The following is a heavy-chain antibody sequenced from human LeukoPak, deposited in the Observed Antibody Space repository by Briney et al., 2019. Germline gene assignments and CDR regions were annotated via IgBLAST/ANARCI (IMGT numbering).Heavy chain of an antibody. CDR2: INHSGST. J-gene: IGHJ4*02. CDR1: GGSFSDYY. D-gene: IGHD5-12*01. V-gene: IGHV4-34*01. CDR3: ARGRGYSGYDGADYFDY. Sequence: SETLSLTCAVYGGSFSDYYWTWIRQPPGKGLEWIGEINHSGSTNYNPSLKRRVTIPVDTSKNQFSLKLSSVTAADTAVYYCARGRGYSGYDGADYFDYWGQGTLVTVSS.